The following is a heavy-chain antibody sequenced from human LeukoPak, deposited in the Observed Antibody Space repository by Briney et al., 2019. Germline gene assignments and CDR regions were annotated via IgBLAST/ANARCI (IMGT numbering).Heavy chain of an antibody. CDR2: IYYSGST. V-gene: IGHV4-39*07. Sequence: KASETLSLTCTVSGGSISSTSYYWGWIRQPPGKGLKWIGSIYYSGSTYYNPSLKSRVTISVDTSKNQFFLRLSSVTAADTAVYYCARDHYDFWSGYYGTTAWGQGTLVTVSS. CDR1: GGSISSTSYY. D-gene: IGHD3-3*01. CDR3: ARDHYDFWSGYYGTTA. J-gene: IGHJ5*02.